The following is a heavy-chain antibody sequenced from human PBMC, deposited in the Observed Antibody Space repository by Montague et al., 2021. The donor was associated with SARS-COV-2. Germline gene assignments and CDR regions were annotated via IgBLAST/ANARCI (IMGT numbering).Heavy chain of an antibody. CDR1: GASVGSSD. J-gene: IGHJ3*02. CDR3: ARETMTADALDI. Sequence: SETLSLTCTVSGASVGSSDWGWIRQSPGKGLEWIGYFYSVGSTDYNPSLKSRATISRDTSKSQFSLKVRSVTATDTAVYYCARETMTADALDIWGQGTMVTVSS. CDR2: FYSVGST. D-gene: IGHD1-14*01. V-gene: IGHV4-59*02.